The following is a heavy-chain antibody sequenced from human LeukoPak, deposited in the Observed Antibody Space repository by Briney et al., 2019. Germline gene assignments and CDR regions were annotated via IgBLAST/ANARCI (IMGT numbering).Heavy chain of an antibody. CDR2: IYYSGST. V-gene: IGHV4-39*01. CDR3: ARTRYYYNSRSYGAPYYFDY. J-gene: IGHJ4*02. Sequence: SETLSLTCTVSGGSISTYYWSWIRQPPGKGLEWIGSIYYSGSTYYNPSLKSRVTISVDTSKNQFSLKLSSVTAADTAVYYCARTRYYYNSRSYGAPYYFDYWGQGTLVTVSS. D-gene: IGHD3-10*01. CDR1: GGSISTYY.